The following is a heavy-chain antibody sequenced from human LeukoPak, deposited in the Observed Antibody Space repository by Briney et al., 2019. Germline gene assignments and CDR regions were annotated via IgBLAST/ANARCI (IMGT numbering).Heavy chain of an antibody. J-gene: IGHJ4*02. CDR3: ARPAGIAAAGTYFDY. V-gene: IGHV4-38-2*02. D-gene: IGHD6-13*01. Sequence: SETLSLTCTVSGYSISSGYYWGWIRQPPGKGLEWIGSIYHSGSTYYNPSLKSRVTISVDTSKNQFSLKLSSVTAADTAVYYCARPAGIAAAGTYFDYWGQGTLVTVSS. CDR1: GYSISSGYY. CDR2: IYHSGST.